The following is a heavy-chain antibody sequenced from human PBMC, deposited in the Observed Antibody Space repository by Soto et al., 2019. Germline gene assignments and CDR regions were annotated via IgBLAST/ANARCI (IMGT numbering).Heavy chain of an antibody. CDR1: GFTFSSYS. D-gene: IGHD4-17*01. CDR3: ARDPALGRDDYGDYVDY. CDR2: ISSSSSYI. J-gene: IGHJ4*02. V-gene: IGHV3-21*01. Sequence: GGSLRLSCAASGFTFSSYSMNWVRQAPGKGLEWVSSISSSSSYIYYADSVKGRFTISRDNAKNSLYLQMNSLRAEDTAVYYCARDPALGRDDYGDYVDYWGQGTLVTVSS.